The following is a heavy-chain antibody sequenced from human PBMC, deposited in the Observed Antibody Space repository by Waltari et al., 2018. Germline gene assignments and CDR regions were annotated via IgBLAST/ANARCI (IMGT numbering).Heavy chain of an antibody. Sequence: QVQLVQSGAEVKKPGASVKVSCKASGYTFTSYGIRWVRQAPGQGLEWMGWISAYNGNTNYAQKLQGRVTMTTETSTSTAYMELRSLRSDDTAVYYCARDSEGWFFGVATPSDYWGQGTLVTVSS. CDR2: ISAYNGNT. CDR3: ARDSEGWFFGVATPSDY. J-gene: IGHJ4*02. V-gene: IGHV1-18*01. CDR1: GYTFTSYG. D-gene: IGHD3-3*01.